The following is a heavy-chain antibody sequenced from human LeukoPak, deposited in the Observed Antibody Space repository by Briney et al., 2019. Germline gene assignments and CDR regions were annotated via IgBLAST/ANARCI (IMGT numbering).Heavy chain of an antibody. Sequence: SETLSLTCTISGGSITSYHWSWLRQPPGKGLEWVGYIYYSGSTNYNPSLKSRVTISVETSKNQFSLNLRAVTAADTAVYYCARGSRDGYNHFDYWGQGTLVTVSS. CDR3: ARGSRDGYNHFDY. D-gene: IGHD5-24*01. CDR2: IYYSGST. CDR1: GGSITSYH. V-gene: IGHV4-59*01. J-gene: IGHJ4*02.